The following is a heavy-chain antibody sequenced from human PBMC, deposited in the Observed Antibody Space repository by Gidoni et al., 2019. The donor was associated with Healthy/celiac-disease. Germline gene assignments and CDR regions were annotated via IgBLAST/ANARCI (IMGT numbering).Heavy chain of an antibody. V-gene: IGHV4-30-2*01. CDR1: GGSISSGGYS. J-gene: IGHJ3*02. CDR3: ASENYGDYAFDI. D-gene: IGHD4-17*01. CDR2: IYHSGST. Sequence: QLQLQESGSGLVKPSQTLSLACAVPGGSISSGGYSWSWIRQPPGKGLEWIGYIYHSGSTYYNPSLKSRVTISVDRSKNQFSLKLSSVTAADTAVYYCASENYGDYAFDIWGQGTMVTVSS.